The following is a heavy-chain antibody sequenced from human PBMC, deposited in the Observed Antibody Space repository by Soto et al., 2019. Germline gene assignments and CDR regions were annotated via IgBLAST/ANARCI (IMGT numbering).Heavy chain of an antibody. CDR2: INPNSGGT. J-gene: IGHJ6*02. D-gene: IGHD4-17*01. V-gene: IGHV1-2*04. Sequence: GASVKVSCKASGYTFTGYYMHWVRQAPGQGLEWMGRINPNSGGTNYAQKFQGWVTMTRDTSISTAYMELSRLRSDDTAVYYCARDPMNYGDYVGSDYYYYGMDVWGQGTTVTVSS. CDR1: GYTFTGYY. CDR3: ARDPMNYGDYVGSDYYYYGMDV.